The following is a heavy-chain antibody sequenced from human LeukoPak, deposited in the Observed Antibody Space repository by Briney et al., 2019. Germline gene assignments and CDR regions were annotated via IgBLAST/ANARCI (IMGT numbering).Heavy chain of an antibody. J-gene: IGHJ4*02. CDR3: ARRAGAYSHPYDY. CDR1: GFTVSSNS. V-gene: IGHV3-53*01. D-gene: IGHD4/OR15-4a*01. CDR2: IFSDNT. Sequence: GSLRLSCTVSGFTVSSNSMSWVRPAPGKGLEWGSFIFSDNTHYSDSVKGRFTISRDNSKNTLYLQMNSLRAEDTAVYYCARRAGAYSHPYDYWGQGTLVTVSS.